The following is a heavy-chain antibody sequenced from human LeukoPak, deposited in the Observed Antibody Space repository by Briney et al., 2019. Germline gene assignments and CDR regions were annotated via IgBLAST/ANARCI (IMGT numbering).Heavy chain of an antibody. CDR2: INPNSGGT. V-gene: IGHV1-2*02. J-gene: IGHJ6*02. CDR1: GYTFTGYY. Sequence: ASVKVSCKASGYTFTGYYMHCVRQAPGQGLEWMGWINPNSGGTNYAQKFQGRVTMTRDTSISTAYMELSRLRSDDTAVYYCAREYYDILTGYYGMDVWGQGTTVTVSS. D-gene: IGHD3-9*01. CDR3: AREYYDILTGYYGMDV.